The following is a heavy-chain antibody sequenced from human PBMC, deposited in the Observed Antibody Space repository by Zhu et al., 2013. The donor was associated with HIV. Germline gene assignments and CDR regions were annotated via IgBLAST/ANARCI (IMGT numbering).Heavy chain of an antibody. J-gene: IGHJ4*02. V-gene: IGHV1-2*02. Sequence: QVQLVQSGAEVKKPGASVKVSCKASGYTFSGYYMHWVRQAPGQGLEWMGWINPNSGGTNYAQKFRGRVTMTSDTSINTAYMELSGLTSADTAVYYCARTRMGAGYWSDYWGQGTLVTVSS. CDR1: GYTFSGYY. CDR3: ARTRMGAGYWSDY. CDR2: INPNSGGT. D-gene: IGHD2-8*02.